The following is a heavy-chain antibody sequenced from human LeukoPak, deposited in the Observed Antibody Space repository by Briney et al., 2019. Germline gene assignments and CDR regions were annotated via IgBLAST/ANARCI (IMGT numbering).Heavy chain of an antibody. V-gene: IGHV3-20*04. CDR3: ANLAAGTLFDY. J-gene: IGHJ4*02. D-gene: IGHD6-13*01. Sequence: PGGSLRLSCAASGFTFDDYGMSWVRQAPGKGLEWVSGINWNGGSTGYADSVKGRFTISRDNSKNTLYLQMNSLRAEDTAVYYCANLAAGTLFDYWGQGTLVTVSS. CDR1: GFTFDDYG. CDR2: INWNGGST.